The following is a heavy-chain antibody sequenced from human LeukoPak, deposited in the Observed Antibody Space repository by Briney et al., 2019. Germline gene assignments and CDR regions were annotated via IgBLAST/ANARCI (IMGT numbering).Heavy chain of an antibody. Sequence: SETLSLTCAVYGGSFSGYYWSWIRQPPGKGLVWIGEINHSGSTTYNPSLKSRVTISVDTSKNQFSLKLSSVTAADTAVYYCASVSLPDVLRGWYERSALITPDVWGKGTTVTVSS. CDR2: INHSGST. V-gene: IGHV4-34*01. D-gene: IGHD6-19*01. J-gene: IGHJ6*04. CDR3: ASVSLPDVLRGWYERSALITPDV. CDR1: GGSFSGYY.